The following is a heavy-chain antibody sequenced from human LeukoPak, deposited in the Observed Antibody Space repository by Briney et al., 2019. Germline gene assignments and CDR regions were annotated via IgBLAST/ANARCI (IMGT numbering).Heavy chain of an antibody. CDR3: ARTDGPGIAAAGYWFDP. J-gene: IGHJ5*02. V-gene: IGHV3-53*01. Sequence: GGSLRLSCAASGFTGSSNYMSWLRQAPGKGLEWVSVNYSGGSTYYADSVKGRFTISRDNSKNTLYLQMNSLRAEDTAVYYCARTDGPGIAAAGYWFDPWGQGTLVTVSS. CDR2: NYSGGST. D-gene: IGHD6-13*01. CDR1: GFTGSSNY.